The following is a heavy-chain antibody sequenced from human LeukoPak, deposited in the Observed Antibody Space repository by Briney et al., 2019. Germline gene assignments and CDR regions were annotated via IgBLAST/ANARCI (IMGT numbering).Heavy chain of an antibody. V-gene: IGHV3-23*01. Sequence: GGSLRLSCAASGFTFSSYAMSWVRQAPGKGLEWVSAISGSGGTTYHADSVKGRFTISRDNSKNTLYLEVISLTAEDTAVYYCAKDDAWLRFGEWSQGTLVTVSS. CDR3: AKDDAWLRFGE. D-gene: IGHD3-10*01. CDR1: GFTFSSYA. J-gene: IGHJ4*02. CDR2: ISGSGGTT.